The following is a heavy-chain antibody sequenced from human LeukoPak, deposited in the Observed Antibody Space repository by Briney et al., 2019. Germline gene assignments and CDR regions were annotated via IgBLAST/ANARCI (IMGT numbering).Heavy chain of an antibody. Sequence: ASVKVSCXASGYTFTSYYMHWVRQAPGQGLEWMGIINPSGGSTSYAQKFQGRVTMTRDTSTSTVYMELSSLRSEDTAVYYCARAAYYYDSSGYLMYWGQGTLVTVSS. CDR3: ARAAYYYDSSGYLMY. J-gene: IGHJ4*02. CDR1: GYTFTSYY. D-gene: IGHD3-22*01. CDR2: INPSGGST. V-gene: IGHV1-46*01.